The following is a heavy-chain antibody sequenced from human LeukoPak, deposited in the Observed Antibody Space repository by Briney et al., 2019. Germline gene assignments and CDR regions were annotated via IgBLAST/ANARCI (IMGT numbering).Heavy chain of an antibody. Sequence: ASVKVSCKASRYTFTGYYMHWVRQAPGQGLEWMGWINPNSGGTNYAQKFQGRVTMTRDTSISTAYMELSRLRSDDTAVYYCATEGFESSSSVDYWGQGTLVTVSS. CDR1: RYTFTGYY. CDR2: INPNSGGT. V-gene: IGHV1-2*02. D-gene: IGHD6-6*01. J-gene: IGHJ4*02. CDR3: ATEGFESSSSVDY.